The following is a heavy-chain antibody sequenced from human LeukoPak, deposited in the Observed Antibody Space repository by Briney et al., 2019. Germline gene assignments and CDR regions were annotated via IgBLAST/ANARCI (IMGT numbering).Heavy chain of an antibody. CDR3: ARVAQLLWFGELDY. Sequence: GGSLRLSCAVSGFTFSNAWMSWVRQAPGKGLEWVGRIKSKTDGQTTDYAAPVKGRFTISRDDSKNTLYLQMNSLKTEDTALYYCARVAQLLWFGELDYWGQGTLVTVSS. D-gene: IGHD3-10*01. CDR1: GFTFSNAW. V-gene: IGHV3-15*01. CDR2: IKSKTDGQTT. J-gene: IGHJ4*02.